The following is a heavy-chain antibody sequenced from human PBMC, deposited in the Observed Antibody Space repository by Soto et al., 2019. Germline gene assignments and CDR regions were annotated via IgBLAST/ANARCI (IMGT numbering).Heavy chain of an antibody. D-gene: IGHD3-3*01. V-gene: IGHV1-8*01. CDR2: MNPNSGNT. J-gene: IGHJ3*02. CDR1: GYTFTIYD. CDR3: ARAPRDFWSGYYAFDI. Sequence: ASVKVSCKASGYTFTIYDSNWVRQATGQGLEWMGWMNPNSGNTGYAQKFQGRVTMTRSTSISTAYMELSSLRSEDTAVYYCARAPRDFWSGYYAFDIWGQGTMVTVSS.